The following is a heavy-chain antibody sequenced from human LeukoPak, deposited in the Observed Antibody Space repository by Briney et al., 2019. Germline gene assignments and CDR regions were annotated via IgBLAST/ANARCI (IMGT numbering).Heavy chain of an antibody. CDR3: ARGDYYDSSGYYFPDAFEI. Sequence: GGSLRLSCAASGFTFSSYSMNWVRQAPGKGLEWVSSISSSSSFIYYADSVKGRFTISRDNAKNSLYLQMNSLRAEDTAVYYCARGDYYDSSGYYFPDAFEIWGQGTMVTVSS. CDR1: GFTFSSYS. D-gene: IGHD3-22*01. CDR2: ISSSSSFI. J-gene: IGHJ3*02. V-gene: IGHV3-21*01.